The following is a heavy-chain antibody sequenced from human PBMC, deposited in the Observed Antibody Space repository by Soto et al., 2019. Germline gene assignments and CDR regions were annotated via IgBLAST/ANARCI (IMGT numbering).Heavy chain of an antibody. Sequence: GWSLRLSCASSVFTFSSYAMRWVRQAPGKGLEWVSAISGSGGSTYYADSVKCRFTISRDNSKNTLYLQMNSLRAEDTSVYYCAKEATPSIAAHSFDYWGQGTLVTVSS. D-gene: IGHD6-6*01. CDR3: AKEATPSIAAHSFDY. CDR2: ISGSGGST. V-gene: IGHV3-23*01. CDR1: VFTFSSYA. J-gene: IGHJ4*02.